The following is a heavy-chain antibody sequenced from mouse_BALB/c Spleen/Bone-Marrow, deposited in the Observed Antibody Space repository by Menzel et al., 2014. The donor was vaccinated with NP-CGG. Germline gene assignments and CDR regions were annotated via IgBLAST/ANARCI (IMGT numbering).Heavy chain of an antibody. CDR2: ISTFSGNT. CDR3: GRGDYRYDETMDY. V-gene: IGHV1S137*01. J-gene: IGHJ4*01. Sequence: QVQLQQSGPELVRPGVSVEISCKGSGYTFTDYAMHWVKRSHAKSLEWIGLISTFSGNTNYNQKFKGKATMTVDKSSSTAYMELARLTSEDSAIYYCGRGDYRYDETMDYWGQGTSVTVSS. D-gene: IGHD2-14*01. CDR1: GYTFTDYA.